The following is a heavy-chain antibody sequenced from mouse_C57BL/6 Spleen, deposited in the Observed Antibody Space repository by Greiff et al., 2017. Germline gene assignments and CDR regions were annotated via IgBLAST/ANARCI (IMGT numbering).Heavy chain of an antibody. CDR1: GFTFSDYY. CDR3: ARDRELRYFDY. D-gene: IGHD1-1*01. J-gene: IGHJ2*01. Sequence: EVKLMESEGGLVQPGSSMKLSCTASGFTFSDYYMAWVRQVPEKGLEWVANINYDGSSTYYLDSLKSRFIISRDNAKNILYLQMSSLKSEDTATYYSARDRELRYFDYWGQGTTLTVSA. V-gene: IGHV5-16*01. CDR2: INYDGSST.